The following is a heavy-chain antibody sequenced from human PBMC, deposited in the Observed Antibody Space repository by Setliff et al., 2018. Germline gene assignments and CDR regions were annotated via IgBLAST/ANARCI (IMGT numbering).Heavy chain of an antibody. Sequence: SETLSLTCTVSGGSISSYYWSWIRQPAGKGLEWTGHIYHSGSTYYNPSLKSRVTISVDTSKNQFSLKLSSVTAADTAVYYCARENLSSGWYVGGYYYYYGMDVWGQGTTVTVSS. CDR3: ARENLSSGWYVGGYYYYYGMDV. V-gene: IGHV4-59*08. CDR2: IYHSGST. J-gene: IGHJ6*02. D-gene: IGHD6-19*01. CDR1: GGSISSYY.